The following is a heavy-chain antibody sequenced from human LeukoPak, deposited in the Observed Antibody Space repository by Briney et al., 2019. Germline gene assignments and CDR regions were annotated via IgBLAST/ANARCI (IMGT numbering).Heavy chain of an antibody. CDR2: IYTSGST. CDR1: GGSISSYY. Sequence: YPSETLSLTCTVSGGSISSYYWSWIRQPAGKGLEWIGRIYTSGSTNYNPSLKSRVTMSVDTSKNQISLKLSSVTAADTAVYYCARSEEDRYYYGMDVWGQGTTVTSP. J-gene: IGHJ6*02. CDR3: ARSEEDRYYYGMDV. D-gene: IGHD2-15*01. V-gene: IGHV4-4*07.